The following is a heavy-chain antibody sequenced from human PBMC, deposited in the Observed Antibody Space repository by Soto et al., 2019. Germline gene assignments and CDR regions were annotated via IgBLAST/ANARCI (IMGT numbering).Heavy chain of an antibody. CDR1: GYTFTSYA. Sequence: QVQLVQSGAEVKKPGASVKVSCKASGYTFTSYAMHWVRQAPGQRLEWMGWINAGNGNTKYSQKLQGRVTLSGDSSASTAYMELSSLSVDYLAVYYRARDIGGRPDYWGQGTLVTVSS. CDR2: INAGNGNT. CDR3: ARDIGGRPDY. D-gene: IGHD6-6*01. V-gene: IGHV1-3*01. J-gene: IGHJ4*02.